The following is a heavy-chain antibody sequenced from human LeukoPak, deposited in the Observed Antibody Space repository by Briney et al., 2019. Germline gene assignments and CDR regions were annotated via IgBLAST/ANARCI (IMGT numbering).Heavy chain of an antibody. CDR3: ARDPSGYFDY. J-gene: IGHJ4*02. Sequence: GGSLRLSCAASGFTVSSNYMSWVRQAPGKGLEWVAVIWYDGSNKYYADSVKGRFTISRDNSKNTLYLQMNSLRAEDTAVYYCARDPSGYFDYWGQGTLVTVSS. CDR1: GFTVSSNY. D-gene: IGHD3-10*01. CDR2: IWYDGSNK. V-gene: IGHV3-33*08.